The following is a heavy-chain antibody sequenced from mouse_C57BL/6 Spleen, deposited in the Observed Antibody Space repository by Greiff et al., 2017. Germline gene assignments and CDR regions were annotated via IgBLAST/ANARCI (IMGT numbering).Heavy chain of an antibody. CDR2: IYPGDGDT. J-gene: IGHJ1*03. CDR1: GYAFSSYW. V-gene: IGHV1-80*01. Sequence: QVQLQQSGAELVKPGASVKISCKASGYAFSSYWMNWVKQRPGKGLEWIGQIYPGDGDTNYNGKFKGKATLTADKSSSPAYMQLSSLPSEDSAVYFCARSGDYYWYFDVGGTGTTVTVSA. D-gene: IGHD2-4*01. CDR3: ARSGDYYWYFDV.